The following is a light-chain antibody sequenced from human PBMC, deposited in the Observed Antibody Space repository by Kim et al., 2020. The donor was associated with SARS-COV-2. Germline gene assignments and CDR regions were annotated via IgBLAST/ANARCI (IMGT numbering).Light chain of an antibody. Sequence: GQAITISCTGTSSEVGGYNYVSWDQQHPGKAPKLMIYDVSKRPSGVSNRFSGSKSGNTASLTISGLQAEDEADYYCSSYISSNTLVFGGGTQLTVL. V-gene: IGLV2-14*04. CDR1: SSEVGGYNY. J-gene: IGLJ3*02. CDR3: SSYISSNTLV. CDR2: DVS.